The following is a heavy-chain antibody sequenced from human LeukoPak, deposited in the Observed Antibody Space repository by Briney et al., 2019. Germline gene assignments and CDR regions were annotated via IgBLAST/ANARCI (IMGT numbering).Heavy chain of an antibody. CDR3: VRQLLSSSWYRIPGAFDI. J-gene: IGHJ3*02. V-gene: IGHV1-46*01. CDR2: INPSGGST. CDR1: GYTFTSYY. D-gene: IGHD6-13*01. Sequence: GASVKVSCKASGYTFTSYYMHWVRQAPRQGLEWMGIINPSGGSTSYAQKFQGRVTMTRDTSTSTVYMELSSLRSEDTAVYYCVRQLLSSSWYRIPGAFDIWGQGTMVTVSS.